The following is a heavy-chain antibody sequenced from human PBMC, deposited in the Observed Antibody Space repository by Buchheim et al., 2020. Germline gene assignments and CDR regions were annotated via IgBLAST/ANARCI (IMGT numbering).Heavy chain of an antibody. Sequence: QVQLVQSGAEVKKPGSSVKVSCKASGGTFSSYAISWVRQAPGQGLEWMGGIIPIFGTANYAQKFQGRVPITADESTSTASMELSSLRSEDTAVYYCASFWSGYYINSGDWYFDLWGRGTL. D-gene: IGHD3-3*01. J-gene: IGHJ2*01. CDR3: ASFWSGYYINSGDWYFDL. V-gene: IGHV1-69*01. CDR2: IIPIFGTA. CDR1: GGTFSSYA.